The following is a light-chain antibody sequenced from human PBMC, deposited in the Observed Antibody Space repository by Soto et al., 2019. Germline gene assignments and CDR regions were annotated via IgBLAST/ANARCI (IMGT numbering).Light chain of an antibody. V-gene: IGKV3-15*01. Sequence: EVVTTQSPATLSVSPGERATLSCRASRGIGSTLAWYQQKPGQTPRLLIYDTSTRATGVPARFIGSASGTEFTLTITSLQSEDFDVYYCQHYVDGPLTFGGGTKV. CDR2: DTS. CDR3: QHYVDGPLT. CDR1: RGIGST. J-gene: IGKJ4*01.